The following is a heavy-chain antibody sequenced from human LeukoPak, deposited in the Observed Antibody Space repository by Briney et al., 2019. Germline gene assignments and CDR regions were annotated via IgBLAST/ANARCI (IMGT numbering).Heavy chain of an antibody. V-gene: IGHV4-34*01. CDR1: GGSFSGYY. J-gene: IGHJ4*02. CDR3: SRGVTDTN. CDR2: IYNSGST. Sequence: SETLSLTCAVYGGSFSGYYWSWIRQPPGKGLEWIGDIYNSGSTKYNPSLKSRVTISLDTSKNQFSLKLTSVTAADTAVYYCSRGVTDTNWGQGTLVTVSS. D-gene: IGHD4-23*01.